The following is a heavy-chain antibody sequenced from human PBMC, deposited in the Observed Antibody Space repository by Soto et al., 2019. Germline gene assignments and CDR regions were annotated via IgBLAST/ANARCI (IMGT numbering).Heavy chain of an antibody. CDR1: GGTFSSYA. D-gene: IGHD6-19*01. CDR2: IIPIFGTA. V-gene: IGHV1-69*01. CDR3: EVIDSGWYRPLDY. J-gene: IGHJ4*02. Sequence: QVQLVQSGAEVKKPGSSVKVSCKASGGTFSSYAISWVRQAPGQGLEWMGGIIPIFGTANYAQKFQGRVTITADESTSTAYMELSSLRSEGTAVYYCEVIDSGWYRPLDYWGQGTLVTVSS.